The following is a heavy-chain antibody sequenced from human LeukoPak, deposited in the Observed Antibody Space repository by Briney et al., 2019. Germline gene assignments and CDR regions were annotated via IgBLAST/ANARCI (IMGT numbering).Heavy chain of an antibody. Sequence: SETLSLTCTVSGGSISSYYWSWIRQPPGKGLEWIGYIHYSGSTSYNPSLKSRVTISVDTSKNQFSLKLSSVTAADTAVYYCARGYSGSYGRFDYWGQGTLVTVSS. V-gene: IGHV4-59*01. D-gene: IGHD1-26*01. CDR3: ARGYSGSYGRFDY. CDR2: IHYSGST. CDR1: GGSISSYY. J-gene: IGHJ4*02.